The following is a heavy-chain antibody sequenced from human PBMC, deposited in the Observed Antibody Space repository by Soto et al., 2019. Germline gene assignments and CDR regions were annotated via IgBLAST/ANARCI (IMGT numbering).Heavy chain of an antibody. V-gene: IGHV3-66*01. J-gene: IGHJ4*02. Sequence: EVQLVESGGGLVQPGGSLRLSCAASGFTVSSNYMSWVRQAPGKGLEWVSVIYSGGSTYYADSVKGRFTISRDNSKNTPYLQMNSLRAEDTAVYYCARDSWDGGRRMGDYWGQGTLVTVSS. CDR1: GFTVSSNY. D-gene: IGHD3-16*01. CDR2: IYSGGST. CDR3: ARDSWDGGRRMGDY.